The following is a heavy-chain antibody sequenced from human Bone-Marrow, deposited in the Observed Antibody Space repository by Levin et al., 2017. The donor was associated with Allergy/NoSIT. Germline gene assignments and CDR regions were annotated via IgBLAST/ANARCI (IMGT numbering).Heavy chain of an antibody. CDR1: NGSISGYY. V-gene: IGHV4-59*01. D-gene: IGHD3-16*01. CDR2: IYDNGRT. J-gene: IGHJ4*02. CDR3: ARSATGDRFHYFDS. Sequence: RASETLSLTCTVSNGSISGYYWSWIRQSPGMGLQWITYIYDNGRTNYNPSLQTRVTISVDTSRNQFSLNLKSVTAADTAVYYCARSATGDRFHYFDSWGQGALVTVSS.